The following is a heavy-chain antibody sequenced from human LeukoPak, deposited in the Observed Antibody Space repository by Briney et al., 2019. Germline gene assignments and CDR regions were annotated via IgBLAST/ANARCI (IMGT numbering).Heavy chain of an antibody. CDR3: ANGGDYDSSGYYHFQH. CDR1: GFTFDDYA. D-gene: IGHD3-22*01. V-gene: IGHV3-43D*04. J-gene: IGHJ1*01. CDR2: ISWDGGST. Sequence: PGGSLRLSCAASGFTFDDYAMHWVRQAPGKGLEWVSLISWDGGSTYYADSVKGRFTISRDNSKNSLYLQMNSLRAEDTALYYCANGGDYDSSGYYHFQHWGQGTLVTVSS.